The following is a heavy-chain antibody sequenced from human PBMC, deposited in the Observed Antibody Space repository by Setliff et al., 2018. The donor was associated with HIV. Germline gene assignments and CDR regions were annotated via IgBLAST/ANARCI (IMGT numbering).Heavy chain of an antibody. Sequence: SETLSLTCTVSGGSISTYYWTWIRQPPGKGLEWIGYIYTSGSTSYNPSLKSRLTISLHTSKNQFSLRLSSVPAADTAVYYCARDLREVGGGSYADYWGQETLVTVSS. V-gene: IGHV4-4*09. CDR1: GGSISTYY. D-gene: IGHD1-26*01. CDR3: ARDLREVGGGSYADY. J-gene: IGHJ4*02. CDR2: IYTSGST.